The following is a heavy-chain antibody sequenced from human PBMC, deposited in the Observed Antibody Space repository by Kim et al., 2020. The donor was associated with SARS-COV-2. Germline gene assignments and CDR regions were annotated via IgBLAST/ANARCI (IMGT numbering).Heavy chain of an antibody. CDR2: ISWNSGSI. V-gene: IGHV3-9*01. CDR1: GFTFDDYA. D-gene: IGHD5-12*01. J-gene: IGHJ4*02. Sequence: GGSLRLSCAASGFTFDDYAMHWVRQAPGKGLEWVSGISWNSGSIGYADSVKGRFTISRDNAKNSLYLQMNSLRAEDTALYYCAKDTRAYGYDYEYYFDYCGQGALVTVSS. CDR3: AKDTRAYGYDYEYYFDY.